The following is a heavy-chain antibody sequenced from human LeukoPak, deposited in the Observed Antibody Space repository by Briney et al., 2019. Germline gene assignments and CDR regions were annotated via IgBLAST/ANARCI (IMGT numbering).Heavy chain of an antibody. CDR2: IGYTRTDT. V-gene: IGHV3-30*02. CDR1: GSTFSSFG. CDR3: ARDLTERKYYIAY. D-gene: IGHD2-8*02. Sequence: GGSLRLSCAASGSTFSSFGMHWVRQAPGEGLEWVAYIGYTRTDTYYADSVKGRFTISRDNSKNTVHLQVNSLRAADTALYSCARDLTERKYYIAYWGQGTLVTVSS. J-gene: IGHJ4*02.